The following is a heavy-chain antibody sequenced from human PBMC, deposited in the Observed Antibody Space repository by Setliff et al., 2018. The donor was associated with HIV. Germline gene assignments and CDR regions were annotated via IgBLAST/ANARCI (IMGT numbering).Heavy chain of an antibody. Sequence: PSETLSLTCNVSGVSMSTTSYYWGWIRQPPGKGLEYIGIIFRGVTTYYNPSLRSRVALSMDTSKNQFSLRLSSVTAADTAIYYCARADSRRGAGYQYMDVWGKGTTVTVSS. CDR1: GVSMSTTSYY. CDR2: IFRGVTT. V-gene: IGHV4-39*07. J-gene: IGHJ6*03. D-gene: IGHD4-4*01. CDR3: ARADSRRGAGYQYMDV.